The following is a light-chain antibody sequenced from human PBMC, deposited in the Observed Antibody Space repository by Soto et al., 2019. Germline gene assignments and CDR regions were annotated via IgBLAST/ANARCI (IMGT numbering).Light chain of an antibody. V-gene: IGKV3-20*01. CDR3: QQYGSSPRT. Sequence: IVLTQSPGTLSLSPWERATLSCRASQSVSSSYLAWYQQKPGQAPRLLIYGASSRATGIPDRFSGSGSGTDFTLTISRLEPEDFAVYYCQQYGSSPRTFGQRTKVDI. J-gene: IGKJ1*01. CDR1: QSVSSSY. CDR2: GAS.